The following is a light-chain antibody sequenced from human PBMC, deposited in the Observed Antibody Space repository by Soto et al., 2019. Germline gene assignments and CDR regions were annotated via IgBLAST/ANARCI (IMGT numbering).Light chain of an antibody. CDR1: SSNIGSNT. V-gene: IGLV1-44*01. CDR3: SSYAGSKMGV. CDR2: SNN. J-gene: IGLJ1*01. Sequence: QSVLTQPPSASGTPGQRVTISCSGSSSNIGSNTVNWYQQLPGTAPKLLIYSNNQRPSGAPDRFSGSKSGTSASLTVSGLQAEDEADYYCSSYAGSKMGVFGTGTKLTVL.